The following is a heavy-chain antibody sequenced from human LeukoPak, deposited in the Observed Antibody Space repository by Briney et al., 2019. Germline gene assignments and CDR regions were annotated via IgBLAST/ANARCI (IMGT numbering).Heavy chain of an antibody. D-gene: IGHD3-22*01. Sequence: SVTLSLTCTVSGGSISSYYWSWIRQAAGKGLEWIGRIYTSGSTNYNPSLKSRVTMSVDTSKNQFSLKLSSVTAADTAVYYCARDYDSSGYYFSGADYWGQGTLVTVSS. J-gene: IGHJ4*02. CDR2: IYTSGST. V-gene: IGHV4-4*07. CDR3: ARDYDSSGYYFSGADY. CDR1: GGSISSYY.